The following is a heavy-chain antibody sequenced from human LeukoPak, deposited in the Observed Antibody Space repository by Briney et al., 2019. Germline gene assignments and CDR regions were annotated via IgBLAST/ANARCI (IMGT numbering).Heavy chain of an antibody. V-gene: IGHV4-39*01. CDR3: ARGIAAVGVDY. CDR1: GGSISSSSYY. CDR2: IYYSGST. J-gene: IGHJ4*02. Sequence: SETLSLTCTVSGGSISSSSYYWGWIRQPPGKGLEWIGSIYYSGSTYYNPSLKSRVTISVDTSKNQFSLKLSSVTAADTAVYYCARGIAAVGVDYRGQGTLVTVSS. D-gene: IGHD6-13*01.